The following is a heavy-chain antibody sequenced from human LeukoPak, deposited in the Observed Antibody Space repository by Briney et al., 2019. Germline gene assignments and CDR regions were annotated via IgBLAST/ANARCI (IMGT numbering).Heavy chain of an antibody. D-gene: IGHD4-11*01. CDR2: INHSGST. Sequence: PSETLSLTCAVYGGSFSGYYWSWIRQPPGKGLEWIGEINHSGSTNYNPSLKSRVTISVDTSKNQFSLKLSSVTAADTAVYYCARDYSNLNWFDPWGQGTLVTVSS. CDR1: GGSFSGYY. CDR3: ARDYSNLNWFDP. J-gene: IGHJ5*02. V-gene: IGHV4-34*01.